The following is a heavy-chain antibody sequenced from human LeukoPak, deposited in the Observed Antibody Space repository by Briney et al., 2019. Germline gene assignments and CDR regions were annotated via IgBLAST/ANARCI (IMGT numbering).Heavy chain of an antibody. CDR1: GFTFSSYS. CDR2: ISSSGSHM. CDR3: ARLTFGGVIGFDY. Sequence: KPGGSLRLSCAASGFTFSSYSMNWVRQAPGKGLEWVSSISSSGSHMYYADPEKGRYTISRDNAKNSLYLQMNSLRAEDTAVYYCARLTFGGVIGFDYWGQGTLVTVSS. V-gene: IGHV3-21*01. J-gene: IGHJ4*02. D-gene: IGHD3-16*02.